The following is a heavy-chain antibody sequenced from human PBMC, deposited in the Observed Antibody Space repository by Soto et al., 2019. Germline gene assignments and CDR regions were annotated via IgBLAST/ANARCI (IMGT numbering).Heavy chain of an antibody. CDR1: GFSLSTSGVG. V-gene: IGHV2-5*02. CDR2: IYWDDDK. Sequence: PTLVNPTQALTLTCTFSGFSLSTSGVGVGWIRQPPGKALEWLALIYWDDDKRYSPSLKSRLTITKDTSKNQVVLTMTNMDPVDTATYYCAHRKRVVRDMNWFDPWGQGTLVTVSS. J-gene: IGHJ5*02. CDR3: AHRKRVVRDMNWFDP. D-gene: IGHD3-3*01.